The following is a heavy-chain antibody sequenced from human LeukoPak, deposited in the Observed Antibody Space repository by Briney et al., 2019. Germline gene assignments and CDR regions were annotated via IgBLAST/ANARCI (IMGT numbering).Heavy chain of an antibody. CDR3: AKAKAEYSGYDFDAFDI. V-gene: IGHV3-11*01. D-gene: IGHD5-12*01. J-gene: IGHJ3*02. CDR1: GFTFSDYY. CDR2: ISSSGSTI. Sequence: GGSLRLSCAASGFTFSDYYMSWIRQAPGKGLEWVSYISSSGSTIYYADSVKGRFTISRDNSKNTLYLQMNSLRAEDTAVYYCAKAKAEYSGYDFDAFDIWGQGTMVTVSS.